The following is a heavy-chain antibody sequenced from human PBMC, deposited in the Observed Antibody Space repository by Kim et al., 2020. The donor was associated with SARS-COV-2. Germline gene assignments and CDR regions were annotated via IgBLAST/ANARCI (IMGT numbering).Heavy chain of an antibody. D-gene: IGHD6-6*01. CDR3: ARVWYSSSSHWYFDL. CDR1: AGSFSGYY. V-gene: IGHV4-34*01. CDR2: INHSGST. J-gene: IGHJ2*01. Sequence: SETLSLTCAVYAGSFSGYYWSWIRQPPGKGLEWIGEINHSGSTNYNPSLKSRVTISVDTSKNQFSLKLSSVTAADTAVYYCARVWYSSSSHWYFDLWGRGTLVTVSS.